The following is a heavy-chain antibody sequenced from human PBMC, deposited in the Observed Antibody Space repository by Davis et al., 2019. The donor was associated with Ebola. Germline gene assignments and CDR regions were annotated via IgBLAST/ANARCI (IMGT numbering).Heavy chain of an antibody. CDR1: GGSISSHY. D-gene: IGHD2-15*01. CDR2: IYYSGST. CDR3: ARERPNIVVVVAATLPWFDP. V-gene: IGHV4-59*11. Sequence: PSETLSLTCTVSGGSISSHYWSWIRQPPGKGLEWIGFIYYSGSTNYNPSLKSRVTISVDTSKNQFSLKLSSVTAADTAVYYCARERPNIVVVVAATLPWFDPWGQGTLVTVSS. J-gene: IGHJ5*02.